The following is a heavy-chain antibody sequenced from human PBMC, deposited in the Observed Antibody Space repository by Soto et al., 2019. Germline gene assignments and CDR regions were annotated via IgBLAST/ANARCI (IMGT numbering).Heavy chain of an antibody. D-gene: IGHD6-13*01. CDR3: VRDEKGYSSSNIPHYHYDY. CDR1: GFTFGTYS. CDR2: ISSSSSTI. J-gene: IGHJ4*02. Sequence: GGSLRLSCAASGFTFGTYSMNWVRQAPGKGLEWVSYISSSSSTIYYADSVKGRFTISRDNAENSLYLQMNSLRDEDTAVYYCVRDEKGYSSSNIPHYHYDYWGQGTLVTVSA. V-gene: IGHV3-48*02.